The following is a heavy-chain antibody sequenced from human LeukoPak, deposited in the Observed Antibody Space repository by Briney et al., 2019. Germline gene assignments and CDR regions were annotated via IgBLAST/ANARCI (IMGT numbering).Heavy chain of an antibody. CDR3: AKGVRYFDWSGGGNWFDP. CDR2: ISGSGGST. CDR1: GFTFSSYA. V-gene: IGHV3-23*01. Sequence: GGSLRLSCADSGFTFSSYAMSWVRQAPGKGLEWVSAISGSGGSTYYADSVKGRFTISRDNSKNTLYLQMNSLRAEDTAVYYCAKGVRYFDWSGGGNWFDPWGQGTLVTVSS. D-gene: IGHD3-9*01. J-gene: IGHJ5*02.